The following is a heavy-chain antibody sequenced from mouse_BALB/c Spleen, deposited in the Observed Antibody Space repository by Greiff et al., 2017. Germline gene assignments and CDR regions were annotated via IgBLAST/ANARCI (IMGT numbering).Heavy chain of an antibody. CDR2: IDPENGDT. V-gene: IGHV14-4*02. D-gene: IGHD2-3*01. CDR3: NGWLPNYYAMDY. CDR1: GFNIKDYY. Sequence: EVQVVESGAELVRSGASVKLSCTASGFNIKDYYMHWVKQRPEQGLEWIGWIDPENGDTEYAPKFQGKATMTADTSSNTAYLQLSSLTSEDTAVYYCNGWLPNYYAMDYWGQGTSVTVSS. J-gene: IGHJ4*01.